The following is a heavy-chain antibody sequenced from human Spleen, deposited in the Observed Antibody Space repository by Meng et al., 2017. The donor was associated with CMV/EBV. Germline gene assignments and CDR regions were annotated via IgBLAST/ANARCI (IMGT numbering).Heavy chain of an antibody. J-gene: IGHJ4*02. CDR3: ARVLVGAGDY. D-gene: IGHD1-26*01. Sequence: SETLSLTCTVSGGSVSSGSYYWSWIRQPPGKGLDWIRYIYYTGSTNYNPSLKSRVTISKDTSKNQFSLKLSSVTAADTAVYYCARVLVGAGDYWGQGTLVTVSS. CDR2: IYYTGST. V-gene: IGHV4-61*01. CDR1: GGSVSSGSYY.